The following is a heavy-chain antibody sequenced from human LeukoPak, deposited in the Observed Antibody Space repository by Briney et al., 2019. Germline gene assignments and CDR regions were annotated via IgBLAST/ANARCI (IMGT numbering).Heavy chain of an antibody. CDR1: GFTFSNYW. CDR3: ARDTSGYTFDD. CDR2: INQDGSEK. V-gene: IGHV3-7*01. Sequence: GGSLRLSCAASGFTFSNYWMSWVRQAPGKGLEWVANINQDGSEKSYVDSVEGRFTISRDNAKKSLYLHVNSLRAEDTAVYYCARDTSGYTFDDWGQGTLVTVSS. J-gene: IGHJ4*02. D-gene: IGHD5-18*01.